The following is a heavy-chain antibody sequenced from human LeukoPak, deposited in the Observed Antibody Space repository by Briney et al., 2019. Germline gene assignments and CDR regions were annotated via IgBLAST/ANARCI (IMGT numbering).Heavy chain of an antibody. CDR3: AKRRRLAAAGIDY. V-gene: IGHV3-23*01. D-gene: IGHD6-13*01. CDR2: ISGSGGST. Sequence: PGGSLRLSCTASGFTFNTYAMSWVRQAPGKGLEWVSTISGSGGSTYYADSVKGRFTISRDNSKNTLFLQMNSLRVEDTAVYYCAKRRRLAAAGIDYWGQGTLVTVSS. CDR1: GFTFNTYA. J-gene: IGHJ4*02.